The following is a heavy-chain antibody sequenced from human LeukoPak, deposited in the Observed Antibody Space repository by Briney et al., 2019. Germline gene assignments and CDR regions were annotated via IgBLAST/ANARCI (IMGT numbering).Heavy chain of an antibody. J-gene: IGHJ4*02. V-gene: IGHV3-23*01. CDR2: VSGSGGST. Sequence: RGSLRLSCAASGFTFSGYAMSWVRQAPGKGLEWVSGVSGSGGSTYYADSLKGRFTISRDNSKNTLYLQMNSLRAEDTAVYYCAKDPNYGGNSPFDYWGQGTLVTVSS. CDR3: AKDPNYGGNSPFDY. CDR1: GFTFSGYA. D-gene: IGHD4-23*01.